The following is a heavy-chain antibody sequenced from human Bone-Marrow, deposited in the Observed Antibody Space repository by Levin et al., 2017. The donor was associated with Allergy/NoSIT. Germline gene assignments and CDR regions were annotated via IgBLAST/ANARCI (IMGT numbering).Heavy chain of an antibody. V-gene: IGHV1-69*13. Sequence: PGASVKVSCKASGGTFTNYAINWVRQAPGQGLEWMGGSIPIFGTAFYAEKFQGRVSIIADESTATSHLELSSLRSEDTAIYYCASLGYCSGGSCFWPNDYGDSDGTWGQGTRVIVSS. J-gene: IGHJ5*02. CDR2: SIPIFGTA. D-gene: IGHD2-15*01. CDR1: GGTFTNYA. CDR3: ASLGYCSGGSCFWPNDYGDSDGT.